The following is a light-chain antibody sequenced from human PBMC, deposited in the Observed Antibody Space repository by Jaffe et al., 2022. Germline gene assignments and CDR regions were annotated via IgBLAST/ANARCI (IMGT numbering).Light chain of an antibody. Sequence: DIVMTQSPDSLAVSLGERATINCKSSQSVLYSSNNKNYLAWYQQKPRQPPKLLIYWASTRESGVPDRFSGSGSGTDFTLTISSLQAEDVAVYYCQQYSSVPPTFGQGTKVEIK. CDR3: QQYSSVPPT. V-gene: IGKV4-1*01. J-gene: IGKJ1*01. CDR1: QSVLYSSNNKNY. CDR2: WAS.